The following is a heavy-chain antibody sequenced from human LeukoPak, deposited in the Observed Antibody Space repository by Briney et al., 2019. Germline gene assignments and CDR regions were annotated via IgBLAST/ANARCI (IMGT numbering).Heavy chain of an antibody. CDR2: INAGNGNT. D-gene: IGHD2-21*01. V-gene: IGHV1-3*01. Sequence: ASVKVSCKASGYTFTSYAMHWVRQAPGQRLEWMGWINAGNGNTKYSQKFQGRATITRDTSASTAYMELSSLRFVDTAVYYRARDLERIVVVSLPSDYWGQGTLVTVSS. CDR1: GYTFTSYA. J-gene: IGHJ4*02. CDR3: ARDLERIVVVSLPSDY.